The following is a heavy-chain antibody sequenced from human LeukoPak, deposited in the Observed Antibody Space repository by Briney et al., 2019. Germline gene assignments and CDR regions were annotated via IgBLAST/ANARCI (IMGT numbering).Heavy chain of an antibody. V-gene: IGHV1-18*01. J-gene: IGHJ5*02. Sequence: GASVNVSCKASGYTFTSYGISWVRQAPGQGLEWMGWISAYNGNTNYAQKLQGRVTMTTDTSTSTAYMELRSLRSDDTAVYYCARGPYCSGGSCSRSWFDPWGQGTLVTVSS. CDR2: ISAYNGNT. CDR3: ARGPYCSGGSCSRSWFDP. CDR1: GYTFTSYG. D-gene: IGHD2-15*01.